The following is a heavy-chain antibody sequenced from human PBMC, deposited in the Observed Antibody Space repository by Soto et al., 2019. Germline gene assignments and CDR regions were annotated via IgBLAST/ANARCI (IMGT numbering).Heavy chain of an antibody. CDR1: GITYTTYA. CDR3: ARAISGYVT. D-gene: IGHD5-12*01. Sequence: QVQLVQSGAEVKKPGASVKVSCKASGITYTTYAIHWVRQAPGQGLEWMGWINTGNGNTRYSQRFQGRVTLTTDTSAHTAYTDLSSLTSEDTAVYYCARAISGYVTWGQGTMITVSS. CDR2: INTGNGNT. V-gene: IGHV1-3*04. J-gene: IGHJ5*02.